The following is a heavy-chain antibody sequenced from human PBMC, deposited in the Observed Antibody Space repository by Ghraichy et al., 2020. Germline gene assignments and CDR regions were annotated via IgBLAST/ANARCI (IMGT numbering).Heavy chain of an antibody. Sequence: SETLSLTCTVSGGSISSSSYYWGWIRQPPGKGLEWIGSIYYSGSTYYNPSLKSRVTISVDTSKNQFSLKLSSVTAADTAVYYCARHRQGQYYYYYYMDVWGKGTTVTVSS. J-gene: IGHJ6*03. CDR1: GGSISSSSYY. V-gene: IGHV4-39*01. CDR2: IYYSGST. CDR3: ARHRQGQYYYYYYMDV.